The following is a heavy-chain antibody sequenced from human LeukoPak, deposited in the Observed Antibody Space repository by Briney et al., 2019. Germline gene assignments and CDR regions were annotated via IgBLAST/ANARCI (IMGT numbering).Heavy chain of an antibody. CDR2: ISSSSSSTI. CDR1: GFTFSSYS. D-gene: IGHD2-21*01. J-gene: IGHJ4*02. CDR3: AKVRIAGYSTFDY. Sequence: GGSLRLSCAASGFTFSSYSMNWVCQAPGKGLEWVSYISSSSSSTIYYADSVKGRFTISRDNAKNSLYLQMNSLRDDDTAVYYCAKVRIAGYSTFDYWGQGTLVTVSS. V-gene: IGHV3-48*02.